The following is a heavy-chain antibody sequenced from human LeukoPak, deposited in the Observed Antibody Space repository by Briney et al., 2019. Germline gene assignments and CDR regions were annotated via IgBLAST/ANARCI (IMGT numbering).Heavy chain of an antibody. CDR2: IYTIGNIYTSGTT. CDR3: ARLGSSSFKD. CDR1: GDSISGHY. V-gene: IGHV4-4*09. Sequence: SETLSLTCTVSGDSISGHYWNWIRQPLGKGLEWIGNIYTIGNIYTSGTTNYSPSLQSRVTISADTSRNQFSLRLGAVTAADTAVYYCARLGSSSFKDWGQGTLVTVPS. J-gene: IGHJ4*02. D-gene: IGHD2-2*01.